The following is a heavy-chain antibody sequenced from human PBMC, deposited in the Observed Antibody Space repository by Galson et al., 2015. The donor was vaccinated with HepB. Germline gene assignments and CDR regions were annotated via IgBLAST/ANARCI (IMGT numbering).Heavy chain of an antibody. J-gene: IGHJ4*02. Sequence: SETLSLTCTVSGAYISSSDFYWAWIRQPPGKGLEYIGSIHYSGKTYYNPSLESRVTMSVDTSTNHFSLKLKLVTAADTAVYYCTRPGTGYSSAWYPIPYWGQGTLVTVSS. CDR1: GAYISSSDFY. V-gene: IGHV4-39*02. CDR2: IHYSGKT. D-gene: IGHD6-19*01. CDR3: TRPGTGYSSAWYPIPY.